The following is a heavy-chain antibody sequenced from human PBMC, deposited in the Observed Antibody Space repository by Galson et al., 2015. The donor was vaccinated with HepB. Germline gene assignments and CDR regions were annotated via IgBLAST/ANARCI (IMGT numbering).Heavy chain of an antibody. Sequence: SETLSLTCTVSGGSISSSSYYWGWIRQPPGKGLEWIGTIYNSGSTYYDPSLKSRVTMSVDTSKNQFSLRLSSVTAADTAVYYCARPVYFGELSFPSDGFDIWGLGTTVSVSS. CDR2: IYNSGST. V-gene: IGHV4-39*01. CDR3: ARPVYFGELSFPSDGFDI. CDR1: GGSISSSSYY. D-gene: IGHD3-10*01. J-gene: IGHJ3*02.